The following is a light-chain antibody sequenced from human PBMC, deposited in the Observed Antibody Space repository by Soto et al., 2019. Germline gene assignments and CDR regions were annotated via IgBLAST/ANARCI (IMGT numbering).Light chain of an antibody. CDR2: GAS. CDR3: QQYNKWPWT. CDR1: QSVSSN. J-gene: IGKJ1*01. V-gene: IGKV3-15*01. Sequence: EILMTQSPATLSVSPGARATLSCRASQSVSSNLAWYQHKPGQAPRLLIYGASPRATGIPGRFSGSGSGTVFTLTISSLQSEDFGVYYCQQYNKWPWTFGRGTKV.